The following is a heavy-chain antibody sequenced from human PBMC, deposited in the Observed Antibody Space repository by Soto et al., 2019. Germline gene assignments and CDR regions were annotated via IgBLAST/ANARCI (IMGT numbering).Heavy chain of an antibody. CDR1: GGFISSGGYF. D-gene: IGHD1-1*01. Sequence: QVQLQESGPGLVKPSQTLSLTCSVSGGFISSGGYFWTWIRQHPGKGLERIGYISNSGKTNYNPSLKSRLTISVDTSKDQFSLKLSSVTAADTAVYFCARSGNWNDFDYWGQGTLVTVSS. J-gene: IGHJ4*02. V-gene: IGHV4-31*03. CDR3: ARSGNWNDFDY. CDR2: ISNSGKT.